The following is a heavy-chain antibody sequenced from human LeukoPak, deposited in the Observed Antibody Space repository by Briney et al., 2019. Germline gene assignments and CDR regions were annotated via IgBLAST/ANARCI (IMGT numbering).Heavy chain of an antibody. V-gene: IGHV4-4*02. J-gene: IGHJ6*03. Sequence: SETLSLTCAVSGGSISSSHWWSWVRRPPGKGLEWIGEIYHSGSTNYNPSLKSRVTMSVDTSKNQFSLKLSSVTAADTAVYYCARVGYSSSWYPSYYYYYMDVWGKGTTVTISS. D-gene: IGHD6-13*01. CDR3: ARVGYSSSWYPSYYYYYMDV. CDR2: IYHSGST. CDR1: GGSISSSHW.